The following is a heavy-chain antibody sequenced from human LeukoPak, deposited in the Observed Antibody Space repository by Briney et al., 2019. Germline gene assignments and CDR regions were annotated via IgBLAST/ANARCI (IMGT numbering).Heavy chain of an antibody. CDR2: ISSSSSYI. J-gene: IGHJ4*02. CDR3: AKDFNYYDSSGYYL. Sequence: PGGSLRLSCAASGFTFSSYSMNWVRQAPGKGLEWVSSISSSSSYIYYADSVKGRFTISRDNSKNTLYLQMNSLRAEDTAVYYCAKDFNYYDSSGYYLWGQGTLVTVSS. CDR1: GFTFSSYS. V-gene: IGHV3-21*04. D-gene: IGHD3-22*01.